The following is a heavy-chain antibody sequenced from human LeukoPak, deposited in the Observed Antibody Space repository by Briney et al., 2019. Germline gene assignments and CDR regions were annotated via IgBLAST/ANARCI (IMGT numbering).Heavy chain of an antibody. CDR2: IYYSGST. D-gene: IGHD2-2*01. CDR3: SRDLGVPAGFDP. CDR1: GGSISSYY. V-gene: IGHV4-59*01. Sequence: SETLSLICTVSGGSISSYYWSWIRQPPGKGLEWIGYIYYSGSTNYNPSLKSRVTISVDTSKNQFSLKLSSVTAADTAVYYCSRDLGVPAGFDPWGQGTLVTVSS. J-gene: IGHJ5*02.